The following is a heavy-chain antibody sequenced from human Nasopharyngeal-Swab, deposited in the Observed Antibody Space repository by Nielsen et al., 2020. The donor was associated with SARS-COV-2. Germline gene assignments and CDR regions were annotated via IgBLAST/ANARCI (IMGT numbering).Heavy chain of an antibody. Sequence: SLKISCAASGFTFSDYYMSWIRQAPGKGLEWVSYISSSGSTIYYADSVKGRFTISRDNAKNSLYLQMNSLRAEDTAVYYCARDPRITMIVVDANYFDYWGQGTLVTVSS. J-gene: IGHJ4*02. CDR1: GFTFSDYY. V-gene: IGHV3-11*01. CDR3: ARDPRITMIVVDANYFDY. D-gene: IGHD3-22*01. CDR2: ISSSGSTI.